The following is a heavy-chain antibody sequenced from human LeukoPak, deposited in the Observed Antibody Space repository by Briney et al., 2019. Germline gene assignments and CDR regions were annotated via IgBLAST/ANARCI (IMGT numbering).Heavy chain of an antibody. Sequence: ASVKVSCKASGYTFTSYGISWVRQAPGQGLEWMGWISAYNGNTNYAQKLQGRVTMTTDTSTSTAYMELRSLRSDDTAVYYCARDGYNSSWFTNWFDPWGQGTLVTVSS. D-gene: IGHD6-13*01. CDR1: GYTFTSYG. V-gene: IGHV1-18*04. CDR2: ISAYNGNT. J-gene: IGHJ5*02. CDR3: ARDGYNSSWFTNWFDP.